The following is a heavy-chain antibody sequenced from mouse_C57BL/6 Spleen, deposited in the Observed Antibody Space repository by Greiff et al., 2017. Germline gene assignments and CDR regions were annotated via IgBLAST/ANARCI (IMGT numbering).Heavy chain of an antibody. CDR2: IDPETGGT. CDR3: TRRLCYGNPLAMDY. J-gene: IGHJ4*01. Sequence: VQLQQSGAELVRPGASVTLSCKASGYTFTDYEMHWVKQTPVHGLEWIGAIDPETGGTAYNQKFKGKAILTADKSYSTAYMELRSLTSEDSAVYYCTRRLCYGNPLAMDYWGQGTSVTVSS. V-gene: IGHV1-15*01. CDR1: GYTFTDYE. D-gene: IGHD2-1*01.